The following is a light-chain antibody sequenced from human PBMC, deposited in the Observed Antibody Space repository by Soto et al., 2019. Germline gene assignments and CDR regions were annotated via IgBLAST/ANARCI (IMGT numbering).Light chain of an antibody. Sequence: DIQMTQSPASLSASVGDRVTITCQASQDINNYLNWYQQRPGKAPKLLIYDASTLETGVPSRFSGSGSGTAFTFTISSLQPEDIGTYYCQQFANVPLFTFGPGTKVHVK. CDR1: QDINNY. V-gene: IGKV1-33*01. CDR2: DAS. CDR3: QQFANVPLFT. J-gene: IGKJ3*01.